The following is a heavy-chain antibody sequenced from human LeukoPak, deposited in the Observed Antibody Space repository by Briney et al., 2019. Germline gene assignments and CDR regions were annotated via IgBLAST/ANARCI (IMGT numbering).Heavy chain of an antibody. D-gene: IGHD1-26*01. Sequence: ASVKVSCKASGYTFTGYDINWVRQATGQGLEWMGWMNPNTGDTGYTQKFQGRVTMTRNSSIDTAYMELSGLRSEDTAVYYCTRGSLSGSSRDYWGQGTLLTVSS. J-gene: IGHJ4*02. CDR2: MNPNTGDT. V-gene: IGHV1-8*01. CDR3: TRGSLSGSSRDY. CDR1: GYTFTGYD.